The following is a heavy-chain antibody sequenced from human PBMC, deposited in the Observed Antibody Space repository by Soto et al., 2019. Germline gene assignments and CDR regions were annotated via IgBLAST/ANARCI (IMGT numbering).Heavy chain of an antibody. Sequence: GGSLSLSCVASGFPFNGYGMHWVRQAPGRGLEWVALISYDGSIKYYADSVRGRFTISRDNSKNTLYLQMNSLRAEDTAVYYCANSEYSRYKNIDVWGQGTTVTVSS. V-gene: IGHV3-30*18. J-gene: IGHJ6*02. CDR2: ISYDGSIK. CDR1: GFPFNGYG. D-gene: IGHD5-18*01. CDR3: ANSEYSRYKNIDV.